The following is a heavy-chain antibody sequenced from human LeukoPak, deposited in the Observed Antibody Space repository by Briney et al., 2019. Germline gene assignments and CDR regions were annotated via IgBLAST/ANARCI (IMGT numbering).Heavy chain of an antibody. CDR3: ARDPINGKADAFDI. CDR1: GYTFTDYY. CDR2: INPKRGVT. J-gene: IGHJ3*02. V-gene: IGHV1-2*02. Sequence: ASVKVSCKASGYTFTDYYLHWMRQAPGQGLEWMGWINPKRGVTTYAQKFQGRVTMTRDTSITTAYMELTRLRFDDTAVYYCARDPINGKADAFDIWGQGTVVTVSS. D-gene: IGHD4-17*01.